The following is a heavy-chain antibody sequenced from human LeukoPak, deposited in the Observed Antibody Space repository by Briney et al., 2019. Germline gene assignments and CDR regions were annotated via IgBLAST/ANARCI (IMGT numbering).Heavy chain of an antibody. D-gene: IGHD3-22*01. J-gene: IGHJ4*02. CDR3: ARDRSSGCDY. Sequence: GGSLRLSCAASGFTFTTYWMTWVRQAPGKGLEWVANINQDGSAKYYVDSMKGRFTISRDNAKNSLYLEMNSLRAEDTAVYYCARDRSSGCDYWGQGTLVSDSS. CDR1: GFTFTTYW. CDR2: INQDGSAK. V-gene: IGHV3-7*01.